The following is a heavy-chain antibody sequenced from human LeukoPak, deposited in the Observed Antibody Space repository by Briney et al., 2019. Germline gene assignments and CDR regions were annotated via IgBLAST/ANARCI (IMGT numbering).Heavy chain of an antibody. CDR1: GYTLTELS. D-gene: IGHD6-13*01. CDR3: ATDLRSSSWLPEDYYYYYMDV. J-gene: IGHJ6*03. Sequence: ASVKVSCKVSGYTLTELSMHWVRQAPGKGLEGMGGFDPEDGETIYAQKFQGRVTMTEDTSTDTAYMELSSLRSEDTAVYYCATDLRSSSWLPEDYYYYYMDVWGKGTTVTVSS. V-gene: IGHV1-24*01. CDR2: FDPEDGET.